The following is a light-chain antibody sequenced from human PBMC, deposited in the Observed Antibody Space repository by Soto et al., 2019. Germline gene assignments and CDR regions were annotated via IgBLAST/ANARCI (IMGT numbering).Light chain of an antibody. J-gene: IGKJ1*01. CDR1: QSVLYSSNNKNY. V-gene: IGKV4-1*01. CDR3: QQYYSTLTWT. Sequence: DIVRTQSPDSLAVSLGERATINCKTSQSVLYSSNNKNYLAWYQQKPGQPPKLLMYWASTRESGVPDRFSGSGSGTDFTLTISRLQAEDVAVYYCQQYYSTLTWTFGQGTKVEIK. CDR2: WAS.